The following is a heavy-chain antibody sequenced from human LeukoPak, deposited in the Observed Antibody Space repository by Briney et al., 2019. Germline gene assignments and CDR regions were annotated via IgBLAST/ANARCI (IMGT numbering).Heavy chain of an antibody. V-gene: IGHV1-8*03. D-gene: IGHD3-10*01. J-gene: IGHJ4*02. Sequence: ASVKVSCKASGYTFTNYDINWVRQATGQGLEWMGCMNPNSGNTGYAQKFQGRVTITRNTSISTAYMELSSLRSEDTAVYYCARRRGMNYYGSGSYYVLQRHYYFDYWGQGTLVTVSS. CDR2: MNPNSGNT. CDR1: GYTFTNYD. CDR3: ARRRGMNYYGSGSYYVLQRHYYFDY.